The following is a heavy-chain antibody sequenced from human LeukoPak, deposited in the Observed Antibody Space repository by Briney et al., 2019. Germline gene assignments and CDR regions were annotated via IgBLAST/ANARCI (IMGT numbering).Heavy chain of an antibody. J-gene: IGHJ4*02. CDR2: ISSSGSTI. Sequence: GGSLRLSCAASGFTFSDYYMSWIRQAPGKGLEWVSYISSSGSTIYYADSVKGRFTISRDNDKNSLYLQMNSLRAEDTAVYYCARDCSSCLSFDYWGQRTLVTVS. V-gene: IGHV3-11*01. CDR3: ARDCSSCLSFDY. CDR1: GFTFSDYY. D-gene: IGHD6-13*01.